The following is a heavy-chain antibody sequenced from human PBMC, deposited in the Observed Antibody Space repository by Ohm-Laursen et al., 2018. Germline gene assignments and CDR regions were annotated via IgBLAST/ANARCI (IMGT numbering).Heavy chain of an antibody. CDR3: ARGGFKYSGSPNWYFDL. D-gene: IGHD1-26*01. CDR1: GYTFTSYD. Sequence: ASVKVSCKASGYTFTSYDINWVRQATGQGLEWMGWMNPNSGNTGYAQKFQGRVTMTRNTSISTAYMELSSLRSDDTAVYYCARGGFKYSGSPNWYFDLWGRGTLATVSS. V-gene: IGHV1-8*01. J-gene: IGHJ2*01. CDR2: MNPNSGNT.